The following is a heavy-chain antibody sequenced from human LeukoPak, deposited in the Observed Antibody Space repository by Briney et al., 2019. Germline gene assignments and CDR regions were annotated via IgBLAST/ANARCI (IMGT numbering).Heavy chain of an antibody. V-gene: IGHV3-49*03. D-gene: IGHD6-13*01. J-gene: IGHJ5*02. CDR1: GLTFGDYA. CDR2: IRSKAYGGTT. Sequence: GGSLRLSCTASGLTFGDYAMSWFRQAPGKGLEWVGFIRSKAYGGTTEYAASVKGRFTISRDDPKSIAYLQMNSLKTEDTAVYYCTRALKYSSSWYGYWFDPWGQGTLVTVSS. CDR3: TRALKYSSSWYGYWFDP.